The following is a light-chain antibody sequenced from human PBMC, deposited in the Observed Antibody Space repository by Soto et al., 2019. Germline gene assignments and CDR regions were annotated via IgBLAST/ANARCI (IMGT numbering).Light chain of an antibody. J-gene: IGKJ5*01. Sequence: EIVMTQSPATLSVSPGERATLSCRASQSVSSKLAWYQQKPGQAPRLLIYGASTRATGIPARFSGSGSGTEFTLTISSLHSEDFAVYYCQQYNNWPPITFCQGTRLEIK. V-gene: IGKV3-15*01. CDR1: QSVSSK. CDR3: QQYNNWPPIT. CDR2: GAS.